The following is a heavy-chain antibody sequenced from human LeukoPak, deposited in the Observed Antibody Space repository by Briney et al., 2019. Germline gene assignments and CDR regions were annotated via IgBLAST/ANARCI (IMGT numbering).Heavy chain of an antibody. CDR3: ANPVVPAAIEYYYYGMDV. D-gene: IGHD2-2*02. CDR2: IRYDGSNK. J-gene: IGHJ6*02. V-gene: IGHV3-30*02. Sequence: GGSLRLSCAASEFTFSSYGMHWVRQAPSKGLKWVAFIRYDGSNKYYADSVKGRFTISRDNSKNTLYLQMNSLRAEDTAVYYCANPVVPAAIEYYYYGMDVWGQGTTVTVSS. CDR1: EFTFSSYG.